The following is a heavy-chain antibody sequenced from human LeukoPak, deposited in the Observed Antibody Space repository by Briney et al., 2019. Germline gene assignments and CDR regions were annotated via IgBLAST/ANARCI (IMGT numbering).Heavy chain of an antibody. CDR2: ISGSGGST. Sequence: GGSLRLSCAASGFTFSSYAISWVRQAPGKGLEWVSAISGSGGSTYYADSVKGRFTISRDNSKNTLYLQMNSLRAEDTAVYYCAKDQGAIVGAFLFDYWGQGTLVTVSS. CDR1: GFTFSSYA. J-gene: IGHJ4*02. V-gene: IGHV3-23*01. CDR3: AKDQGAIVGAFLFDY. D-gene: IGHD1-26*01.